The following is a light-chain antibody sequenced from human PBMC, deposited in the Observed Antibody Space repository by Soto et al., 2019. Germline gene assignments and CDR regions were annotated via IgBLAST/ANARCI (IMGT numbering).Light chain of an antibody. CDR1: QSISTF. CDR2: AAS. Sequence: DIQMTPSQSSLSTSIGDRVTITSRASQSISTFLTWYQQKPGKAPNLLIYAASGLQSGVPSRFSGSGSGTDFTLTISSLQPDDFATYYCQQGYRTPITFGQGTRLDIK. CDR3: QQGYRTPIT. J-gene: IGKJ5*01. V-gene: IGKV1-39*01.